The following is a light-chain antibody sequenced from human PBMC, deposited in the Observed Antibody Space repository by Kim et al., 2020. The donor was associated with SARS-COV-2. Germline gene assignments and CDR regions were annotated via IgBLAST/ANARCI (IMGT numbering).Light chain of an antibody. CDR2: RNN. J-gene: IGLJ3*02. CDR3: SAWDSSLSAWV. Sequence: RTATITSTGNRNDGRSEEEVWLQQHQGHPPRLLSSRNNNRPSGSSERFSSSRSGNTASLTTTGLQPEDEADYYCSAWDSSLSAWVFGGGTQLTVL. CDR1: RNDGRSEE. V-gene: IGLV10-54*01.